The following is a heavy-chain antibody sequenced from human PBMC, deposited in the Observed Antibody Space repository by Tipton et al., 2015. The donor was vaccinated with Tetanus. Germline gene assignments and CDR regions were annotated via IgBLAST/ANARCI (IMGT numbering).Heavy chain of an antibody. CDR1: GGSFSGYY. D-gene: IGHD2-2*01. CDR2: IDHSGST. V-gene: IGHV4-34*01. J-gene: IGHJ6*02. Sequence: LRLSCAVYGGSFSGYYWSWIRQPPGKGLEWIGEIDHSGSTNYNPSLKSRVTISVDSSKNQFSLRLSSVTAADTAVYYCARAQDIAAVPTTAESYYYYGMDVWGQGTTVTVSS. CDR3: ARAQDIAAVPTTAESYYYYGMDV.